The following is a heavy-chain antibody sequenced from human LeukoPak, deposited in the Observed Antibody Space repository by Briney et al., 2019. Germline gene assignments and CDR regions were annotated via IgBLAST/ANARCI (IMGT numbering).Heavy chain of an antibody. V-gene: IGHV1-69*13. J-gene: IGHJ4*02. CDR1: GGTFISYA. D-gene: IGHD4-23*01. CDR3: ASSPFTDYGGHFDY. Sequence: SVKVSCKASGGTFISYAISWVRQAPGQGLEWMGGIIPIFGTANYAQKFQGRVTITADESTSTAYMELSSLRSEDTAVYYCASSPFTDYGGHFDYWGQGTLVTVSS. CDR2: IIPIFGTA.